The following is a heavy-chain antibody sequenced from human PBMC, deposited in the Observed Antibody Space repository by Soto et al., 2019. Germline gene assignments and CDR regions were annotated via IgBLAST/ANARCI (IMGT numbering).Heavy chain of an antibody. J-gene: IGHJ6*02. CDR3: ANPPPTMESTIYYYYGMDV. V-gene: IGHV3-23*01. CDR1: GFTFGNYA. D-gene: IGHD1-26*01. Sequence: PGGSLRLSCAASGFTFGNYAMTRVRQAPGKGLEWVSAISGSGGSTYYADSVKGRFTISRDNSKNTLYLQMDSLRAEDTAVYYCANPPPTMESTIYYYYGMDVWGQGTTVTVSS. CDR2: ISGSGGST.